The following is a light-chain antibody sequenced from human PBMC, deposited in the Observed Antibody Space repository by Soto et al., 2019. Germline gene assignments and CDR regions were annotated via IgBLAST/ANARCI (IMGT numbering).Light chain of an antibody. Sequence: DIQMTLSPSSLSASVGDRVTITCRASQGIRTYLNWFQQTPGKAPKLLIYGASSLQSGVPSRFSGNASGTDFTLTITSLQPEDFGTYHCQQSYSIPLTFGQGTKVEIK. J-gene: IGKJ1*01. CDR1: QGIRTY. CDR3: QQSYSIPLT. V-gene: IGKV1-39*01. CDR2: GAS.